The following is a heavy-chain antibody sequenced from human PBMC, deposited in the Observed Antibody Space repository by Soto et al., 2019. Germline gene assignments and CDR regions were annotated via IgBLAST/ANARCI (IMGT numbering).Heavy chain of an antibody. D-gene: IGHD6-19*01. CDR2: IDHSGYT. Sequence: PPETLSLTCAVYGGSFSGYYWNWVRQPPGKGLEWIGEIDHSGYTNYNPSLKSRVTISVDTSKNQFSLRLTAVTAADTAVYYCARGQWLPRGEYWGQGTLVTVSS. V-gene: IGHV4-34*01. CDR1: GGSFSGYY. CDR3: ARGQWLPRGEY. J-gene: IGHJ4*02.